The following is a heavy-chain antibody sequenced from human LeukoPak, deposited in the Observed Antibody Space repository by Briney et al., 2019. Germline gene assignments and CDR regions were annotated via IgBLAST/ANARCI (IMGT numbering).Heavy chain of an antibody. D-gene: IGHD2-15*01. CDR2: ISSSSSYI. Sequence: GGSLRLSCAASGFTFSSYSMNWVRQAPGKGLEWVSSISSSSSYIYYADSVKGRFTISRDDSKNTLYLQMNSLRAEDTAVYYCAKDRCSGGSCYWFDSWGQGTLVTVSS. CDR3: AKDRCSGGSCYWFDS. V-gene: IGHV3-21*01. CDR1: GFTFSSYS. J-gene: IGHJ5*01.